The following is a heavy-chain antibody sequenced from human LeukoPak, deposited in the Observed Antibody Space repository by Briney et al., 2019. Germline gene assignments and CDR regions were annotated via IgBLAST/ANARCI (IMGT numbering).Heavy chain of an antibody. CDR2: IYTSGIT. D-gene: IGHD6-6*01. CDR3: ARDLRKPEYSSSKNNYYYYYMDV. V-gene: IGHV4-4*07. J-gene: IGHJ6*03. Sequence: SETLSLTCTVSGGSISNYYWSWIRQPAGKGLEWIGRIYTSGITNYNPSLKSRVTMSVDTSKNQFSLKLSSVTAADTAVYYCARDLRKPEYSSSKNNYYYYYMDVWGKGTTVTVSS. CDR1: GGSISNYY.